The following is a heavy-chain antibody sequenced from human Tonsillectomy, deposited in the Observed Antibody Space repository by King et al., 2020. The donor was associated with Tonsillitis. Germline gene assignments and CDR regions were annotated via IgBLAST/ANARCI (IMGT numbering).Heavy chain of an antibody. D-gene: IGHD1-26*01. CDR3: ARAPVGSYRTFWYQEREEYAFDI. CDR2: ISSDGSDT. V-gene: IGHV3-74*01. J-gene: IGHJ3*02. CDR1: GFTFNSYW. Sequence: VQLVESGGGLIQPGGSLRLSCAASGFTFNSYWMHWVRQAPGKGLVWVSRISSDGSDTTYADSVKGRFTISRDNAKNPLYLQMNRLRAEDTAVYYCARAPVGSYRTFWYQEREEYAFDIWGQGTMVTVSS.